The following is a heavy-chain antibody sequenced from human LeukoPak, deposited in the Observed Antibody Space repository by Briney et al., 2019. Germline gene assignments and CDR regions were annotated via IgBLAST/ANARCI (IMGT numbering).Heavy chain of an antibody. CDR3: ARGRYCSSTSCYAEDAFDI. CDR2: IQYSGST. V-gene: IGHV4-59*01. CDR1: GGSISSYY. J-gene: IGHJ3*02. Sequence: SETLSLTCTVSGGSISSYYWSWIRQPPGKGLEWIGYIQYSGSTNYNPSLKSRVTISVDTSKNQFSLKLSSVTAADTAVYYCARGRYCSSTSCYAEDAFDIWGQGTMVTVSS. D-gene: IGHD2-2*01.